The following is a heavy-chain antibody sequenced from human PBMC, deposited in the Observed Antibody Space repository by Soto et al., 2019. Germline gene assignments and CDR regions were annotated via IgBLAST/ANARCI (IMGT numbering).Heavy chain of an antibody. D-gene: IGHD2-2*01. V-gene: IGHV4-30-2*01. CDR3: ARLPDY. Sequence: SETLSLTCAVSGGSISSGGYSWSWIRQPPGKGLEWIGYTYHSGSTYYNPSLKSRVTISVDRSKNQFSLKLSSVTAADTAVYYCARLPDYWGQGTLVTGSS. J-gene: IGHJ4*02. CDR2: TYHSGST. CDR1: GGSISSGGYS.